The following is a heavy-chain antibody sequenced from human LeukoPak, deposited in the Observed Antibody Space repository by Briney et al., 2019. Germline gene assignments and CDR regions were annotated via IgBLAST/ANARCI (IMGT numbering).Heavy chain of an antibody. CDR1: GFTFSSYW. Sequence: GGSLRLSCAASGFTFSSYWMSWVRQAPGKGLEWVANIKQDGSEKYYVDSVKGRFTISRDNAKNSLYLQMNSLRAEDTAVYYCARDRWSGFFRRATNWFDPWGQGTLVTVSS. CDR2: IKQDGSEK. D-gene: IGHD3-3*01. V-gene: IGHV3-7*01. J-gene: IGHJ5*02. CDR3: ARDRWSGFFRRATNWFDP.